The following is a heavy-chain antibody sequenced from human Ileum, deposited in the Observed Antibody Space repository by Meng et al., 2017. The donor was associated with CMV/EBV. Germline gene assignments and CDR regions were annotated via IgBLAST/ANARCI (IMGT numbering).Heavy chain of an antibody. Sequence: SETLSLTCTVSGGSISSNTYYWGWIRQPPKKGLEWIGSVYYSGDTDYNPSLKSRVTMSVDTSKNQFSLNLRSVTAADTAVYYCARGPIFGFDPWGQGTLVTVSS. CDR1: GGSISSNTYY. D-gene: IGHD3-3*01. CDR3: ARGPIFGFDP. CDR2: VYYSGDT. V-gene: IGHV4-39*07. J-gene: IGHJ5*02.